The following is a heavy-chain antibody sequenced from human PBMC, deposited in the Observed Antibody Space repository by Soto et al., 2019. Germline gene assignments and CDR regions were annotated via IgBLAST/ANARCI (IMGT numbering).Heavy chain of an antibody. CDR2: IIPIFGTA. V-gene: IGHV1-69*13. CDR3: AREGHYYDSSGYVPFDY. Sequence: ASVKVSCKASGGTFSSYAISWVRQAPGQGLEWMGGIIPIFGTANYAQKFQGRVTITADESTSTAYMELSSLRSEDTAVYYCAREGHYYDSSGYVPFDYWGQGTLVTVSS. CDR1: GGTFSSYA. D-gene: IGHD3-22*01. J-gene: IGHJ4*02.